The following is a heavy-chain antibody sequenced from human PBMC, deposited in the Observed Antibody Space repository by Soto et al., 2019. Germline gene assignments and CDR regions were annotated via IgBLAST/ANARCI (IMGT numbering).Heavy chain of an antibody. D-gene: IGHD3-3*01. CDR2: INHSGST. CDR3: ARGPAGDFWSGLHYYYGMDV. J-gene: IGHJ6*02. V-gene: IGHV4-34*01. CDR1: GGSFSGYY. Sequence: SETLSLTCAVYGGSFSGYYWSWIRQPPGKGLEWIGEINHSGSTNYNPSLKSRVTISVDTSKNQFSLKLSSVTAADTAVYYCARGPAGDFWSGLHYYYGMDVWGQGTTVTVSS.